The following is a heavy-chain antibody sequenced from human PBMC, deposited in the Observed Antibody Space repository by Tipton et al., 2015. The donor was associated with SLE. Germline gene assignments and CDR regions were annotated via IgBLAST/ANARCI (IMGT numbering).Heavy chain of an antibody. V-gene: IGHV4-59*01. CDR1: GASISDYY. CDR2: IDYSGSV. J-gene: IGHJ2*01. D-gene: IGHD3-22*01. CDR3: ARGGYYYHSGGDFDL. Sequence: TLSLTCTVSGASISDYYWAWNRQSPAKGLEWIGYIDYSGSVNYDPSLKSRVTISLDRSKNEFSLTLSSVTAADTAVYYCARGGYYYHSGGDFDLWGRGTLVTVSS.